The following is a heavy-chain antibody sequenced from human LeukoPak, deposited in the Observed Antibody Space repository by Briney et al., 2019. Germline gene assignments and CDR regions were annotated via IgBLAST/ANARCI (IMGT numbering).Heavy chain of an antibody. D-gene: IGHD2-15*01. J-gene: IGHJ4*02. CDR3: AKGVRPVLAATYFDY. CDR2: ISSDDRTI. Sequence: GGSLRLSCAASGFTFSSYEMNWVRQSPGKGLECISYISSDDRTIYYADSVKGRFTISRDNAKNSLYLQMNSLRAEDTALYYCAKGVRPVLAATYFDYWGQGTLVTVS. V-gene: IGHV3-48*03. CDR1: GFTFSSYE.